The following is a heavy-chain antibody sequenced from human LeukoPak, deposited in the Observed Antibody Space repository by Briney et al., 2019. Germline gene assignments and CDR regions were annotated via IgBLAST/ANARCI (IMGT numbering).Heavy chain of an antibody. V-gene: IGHV3-23*01. Sequence: PGGSLRLSCAASGFTFSSYWMNWARQAPGKGLEWVSAISGSGGSTYYADSVKGRFTISRDNSKNTLYLQMNSLRAEDTAVYYCAKDLAFWSGYYIRYFQHWGQGTLVTVSS. CDR1: GFTFSSYW. J-gene: IGHJ1*01. CDR2: ISGSGGST. D-gene: IGHD3-3*01. CDR3: AKDLAFWSGYYIRYFQH.